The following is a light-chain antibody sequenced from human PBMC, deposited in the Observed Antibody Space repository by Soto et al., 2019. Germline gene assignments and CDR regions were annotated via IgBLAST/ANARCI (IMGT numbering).Light chain of an antibody. V-gene: IGKV4-1*01. J-gene: IGKJ4*01. CDR2: WAS. CDR3: QQYYTTPLT. CDR1: QSVLSSSNNKNC. Sequence: DIVMTQSPDSLAVSLGERATINCKSSQSVLSSSNNKNCLAWYQQKPGQSPKLLISWASIRESGVPGRFSGSGSGTDFTLTISSLQAEDVAVYSCQQYYTTPLTFGGGTKVEIK.